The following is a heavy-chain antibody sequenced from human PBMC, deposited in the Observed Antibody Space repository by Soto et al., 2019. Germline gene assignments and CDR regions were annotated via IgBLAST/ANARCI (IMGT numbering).Heavy chain of an antibody. CDR3: ARLGGATRPLSAFDV. J-gene: IGHJ3*01. CDR1: GGSITSYY. D-gene: IGHD6-6*01. V-gene: IGHV4-59*01. CDR2: IFYVGST. Sequence: SETLSLTCSVSGGSITSYYGGWIRHPPGKGLEGVGYIFYVGSTNYKSSLKSGATISGDTSKNQFSLKLTSVTDADTAVYYCARLGGATRPLSAFDVWGQGTMVTVSS.